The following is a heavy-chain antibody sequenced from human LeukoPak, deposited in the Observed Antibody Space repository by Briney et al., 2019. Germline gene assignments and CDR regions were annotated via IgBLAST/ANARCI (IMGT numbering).Heavy chain of an antibody. CDR1: DGTFTFYY. CDR3: ARGRGHSYGL. V-gene: IGHV4-34*01. J-gene: IGHJ4*02. D-gene: IGHD5-18*01. Sequence: SETLSLTCDVVDGTFTFYYWSWIRQPPPKGLEWIGESGQSRGANYNPSLRNRVIISVEASSNQISLKMTSVTAADTAVYYCARGRGHSYGLWGQGKLVIASS. CDR2: SGQSRGA.